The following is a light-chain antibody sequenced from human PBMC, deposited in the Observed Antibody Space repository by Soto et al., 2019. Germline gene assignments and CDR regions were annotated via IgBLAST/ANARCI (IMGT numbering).Light chain of an antibody. CDR2: DAS. CDR3: QQYNSYPFT. Sequence: DIQMTQSPSTLSASVGDRVTITCRASQSISSWLAWYQQKPGKAPKLLIYDASSVESGVPSRFSGSGSGTEFTLTIISLQPDDFATYYCQQYNSYPFTFGPGTKVDIK. CDR1: QSISSW. J-gene: IGKJ3*01. V-gene: IGKV1-5*01.